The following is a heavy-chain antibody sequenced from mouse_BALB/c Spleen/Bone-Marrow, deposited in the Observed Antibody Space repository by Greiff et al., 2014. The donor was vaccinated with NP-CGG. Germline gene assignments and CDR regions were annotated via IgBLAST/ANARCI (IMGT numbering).Heavy chain of an antibody. CDR2: ISDGGSYT. D-gene: IGHD1-1*01. J-gene: IGHJ4*01. V-gene: IGHV5-4*02. CDR1: GFTFSDYY. CDR3: ARYGSSPYAMDY. Sequence: VQLQQSGGGLVKPGGSLKLSCAASGFTFSDYYMYWVRQTPEKRLEWVATISDGGSYTYYPDSVKGRFTISRDNAKNNLYLQMSSLKSEDTAMYCCARYGSSPYAMDYWGQGTSVTVSS.